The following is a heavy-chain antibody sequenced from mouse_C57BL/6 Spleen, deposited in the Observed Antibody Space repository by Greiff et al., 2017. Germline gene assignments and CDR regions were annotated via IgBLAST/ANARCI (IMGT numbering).Heavy chain of an antibody. Sequence: EVQRVESGGGLVKPGGSLKLSCAASGFTFSSYAMSWVRQTPEKRLEWVATISDGGSYTYYPDNVKGRFTISRDNAKNNLYLQMSHLKSEDTAMYYCARDLTGTRYFDYWGQGTTLTVSS. CDR2: ISDGGSYT. CDR3: ARDLTGTRYFDY. J-gene: IGHJ2*01. D-gene: IGHD4-1*01. V-gene: IGHV5-4*01. CDR1: GFTFSSYA.